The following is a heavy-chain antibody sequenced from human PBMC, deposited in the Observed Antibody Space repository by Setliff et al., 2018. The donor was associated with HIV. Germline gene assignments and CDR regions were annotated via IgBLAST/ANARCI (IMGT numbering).Heavy chain of an antibody. CDR3: VTSSSWSSRLNF. CDR1: GGSSSNYY. CDR2: LSPSGKT. J-gene: IGHJ4*02. D-gene: IGHD2-2*01. V-gene: IGHV4-34*01. Sequence: SETLSLTCTVYGGSSSNYYTNWIRQPPGKGLEWIGELSPSGKTNYNPSLRSRVTISVDTSKNQFSLKLTSVTAADTAVYYCVTSSSWSSRLNFWGPGMLVTVSS.